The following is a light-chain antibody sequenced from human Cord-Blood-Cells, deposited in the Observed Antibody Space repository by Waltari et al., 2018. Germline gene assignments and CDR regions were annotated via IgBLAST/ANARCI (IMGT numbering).Light chain of an antibody. CDR2: AAS. J-gene: IGKJ5*01. CDR1: QSISSY. CDR3: QQSYSTPIT. Sequence: DIQMTQSPSSLSASVGDRVTITCRASQSISSYLNWYQQKPGKAPKLLIYAASCLQSGVPSRFSGSGSGTDCTLTISSQQTEDSATYDCQQSYSTPITFGRGTRLEIK. V-gene: IGKV1-39*01.